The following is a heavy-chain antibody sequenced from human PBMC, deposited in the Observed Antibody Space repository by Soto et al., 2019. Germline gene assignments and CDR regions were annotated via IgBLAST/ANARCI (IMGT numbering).Heavy chain of an antibody. V-gene: IGHV3-21*01. CDR3: ARDPNTGTYHFNY. CDR1: GFTFSSYT. CDR2: ITSSSSAI. Sequence: EVQLLESGGGLVKPGGSLRLSCAASGFTFSSYTMNWVRQAPGKGLEWVSSITSSSSAIYYADSVRGRFTISRDNAKNSLYLQMNSLRVEDAAVYYCARDPNTGTYHFNYWGQGTLVTVSS. D-gene: IGHD1-1*01. J-gene: IGHJ4*02.